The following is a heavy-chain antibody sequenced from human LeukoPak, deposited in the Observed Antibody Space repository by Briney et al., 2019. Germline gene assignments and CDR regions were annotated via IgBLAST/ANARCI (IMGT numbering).Heavy chain of an antibody. J-gene: IGHJ4*02. CDR3: TAVPHDSAV. V-gene: IGHV3-15*01. CDR2: IKSKTDCWTT. Sequence: PGGSLRLSCAASKFAFNNAWMSWFRQAPGKGLEWVGHIKSKTDCWTTDYAATVQGRFTISREDSKDRLYLQMNSLKTEDTAVYYCTAVPHDSAVWGQGTLVTVSS. CDR1: KFAFNNAW. D-gene: IGHD3-22*01.